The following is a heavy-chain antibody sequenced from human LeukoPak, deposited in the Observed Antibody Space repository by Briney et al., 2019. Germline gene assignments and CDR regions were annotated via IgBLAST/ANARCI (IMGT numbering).Heavy chain of an antibody. Sequence: PGGSLRLSCAASGFTFSSYEMNWVRQAPGKGLEWVSYISSSGSAIYYADSVKGRFTISRDNAKNSLYLQMNSLRAEDTAVYYCARDTSTGGTFDYWGQGTLVTVSS. J-gene: IGHJ4*02. CDR2: ISSSGSAI. CDR1: GFTFSSYE. CDR3: ARDTSTGGTFDY. D-gene: IGHD2-8*02. V-gene: IGHV3-48*03.